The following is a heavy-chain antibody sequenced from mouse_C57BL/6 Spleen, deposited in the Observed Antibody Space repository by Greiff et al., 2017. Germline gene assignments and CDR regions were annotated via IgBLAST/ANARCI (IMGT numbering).Heavy chain of an antibody. CDR2: IDPSDSYT. CDR3: ARGAYGSSSWFAY. D-gene: IGHD1-1*01. Sequence: QVHVKQPGAELVMPGASVKLSCKASGYTFTSYWMHWVKQRPGQGLEWIGEIDPSDSYTNYNQKFKGKSTLTVDKSSSTAYMQLSSLTSEDSAVYYCARGAYGSSSWFAYWGQGTLVTVSA. V-gene: IGHV1-69*01. CDR1: GYTFTSYW. J-gene: IGHJ3*01.